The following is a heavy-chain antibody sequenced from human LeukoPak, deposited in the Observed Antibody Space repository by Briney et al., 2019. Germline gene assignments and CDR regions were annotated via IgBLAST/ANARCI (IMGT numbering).Heavy chain of an antibody. CDR2: ISAYNGNT. CDR3: ARFQPGRTAIFGHEVYY. CDR1: GYTFKSYG. Sequence: GASVKVSCKTSGYTFKSYGISWVRQAPGQGLEWMGWISAYNGNTNYAQKLQGRVTMTTDTSTSTAYMELRSLRSDDTAVYYCARFQPGRTAIFGHEVYYWGQGTLVTVSS. J-gene: IGHJ4*02. V-gene: IGHV1-18*01. D-gene: IGHD1-26*01.